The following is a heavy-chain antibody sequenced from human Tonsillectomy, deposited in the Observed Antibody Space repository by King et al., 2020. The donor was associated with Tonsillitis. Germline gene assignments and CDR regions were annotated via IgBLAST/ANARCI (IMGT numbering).Heavy chain of an antibody. CDR3: ARDVAAAGFLWD. Sequence: VQLVESGGGLIQPGGSLRLSCAASGFTISFNYMSWVRQAPGKGLEWVSGIYTGGSTYYADSVKGRFTISRDNSKNTRSLQMKSLRAEDTAVYYCARDVAAAGFLWDWGQGALVTVSS. J-gene: IGHJ4*02. D-gene: IGHD6-13*01. CDR1: GFTISFNY. CDR2: IYTGGST. V-gene: IGHV3-53*01.